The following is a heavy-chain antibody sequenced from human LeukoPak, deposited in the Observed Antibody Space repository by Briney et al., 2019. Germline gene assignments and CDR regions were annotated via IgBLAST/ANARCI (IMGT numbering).Heavy chain of an antibody. CDR3: AREVVGAIGAFDI. J-gene: IGHJ3*02. Sequence: ASVHVSCKASGYTFTSYGISWVRQAPGRGLEWMGWISAYNGNTNYAQKLQGRVTMATDTSTSTAYMELRSLRSDDTAVYYCAREVVGAIGAFDIWGQGTMVTVSS. D-gene: IGHD1-26*01. CDR2: ISAYNGNT. CDR1: GYTFTSYG. V-gene: IGHV1-18*01.